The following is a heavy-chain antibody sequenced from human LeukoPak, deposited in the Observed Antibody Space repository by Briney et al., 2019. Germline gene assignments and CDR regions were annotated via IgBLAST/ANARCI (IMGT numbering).Heavy chain of an antibody. CDR1: GFTFSSYG. J-gene: IGHJ4*02. CDR2: ISYDGSNK. Sequence: GGSLRLSCAASGFTFSSYGMHWVRQAPGKGLEWVAVISYDGSNKYYADYVKGRFTISRDNSKNTLYLQMNSLRAEDTAVYYCANRYYDILTGSFDYWGQGTLVTVSS. D-gene: IGHD3-9*01. CDR3: ANRYYDILTGSFDY. V-gene: IGHV3-30*18.